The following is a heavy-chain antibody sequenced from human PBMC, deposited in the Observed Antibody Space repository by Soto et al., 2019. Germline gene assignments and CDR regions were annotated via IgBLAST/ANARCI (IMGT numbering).Heavy chain of an antibody. V-gene: IGHV3-74*01. Sequence: EVQLVESGGGLVQPGGSLRISCAAPGFTLSTGWMHWVRQTPGKGLLWVSRISSDGRSTNYADSVGGRFTVSWDNARNTLYLQMSSLRVEATAVYYCTSGAAFRGQGIMVTVSS. CDR3: TSGAAF. D-gene: IGHD6-25*01. CDR2: ISSDGRST. J-gene: IGHJ4*02. CDR1: GFTLSTGW.